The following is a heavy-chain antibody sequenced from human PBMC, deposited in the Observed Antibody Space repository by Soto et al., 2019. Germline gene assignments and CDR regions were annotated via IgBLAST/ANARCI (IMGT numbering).Heavy chain of an antibody. D-gene: IGHD5-12*01. CDR1: GGSFSGYY. V-gene: IGHV4-34*01. CDR2: INHSGST. CDR3: ARETGASGLPFDF. Sequence: SETLSLTCAVYGGSFSGYYWSWIRQPPGKGLEWIGEINHSGSTNYNPSLKSRVTISIDTSKNQFSLRLRSATAADTAVYYCARETGASGLPFDFWGQGALVTVSS. J-gene: IGHJ4*02.